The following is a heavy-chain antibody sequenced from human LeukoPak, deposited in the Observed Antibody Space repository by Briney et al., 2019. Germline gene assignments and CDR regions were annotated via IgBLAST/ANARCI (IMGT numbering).Heavy chain of an antibody. CDR1: GYTFTSYY. CDR3: ARSPAAGITGTTFDY. J-gene: IGHJ4*02. Sequence: ASVKVSCKASGYTFTSYYMHWVRQAPGQGLEWMGIINPSGGSTSYAQKFQGRVTMTRDTPTSTVYMELSSLRSEDTAVYYCARSPAAGITGTTFDYWGQGTLVTVSS. CDR2: INPSGGST. D-gene: IGHD1-7*01. V-gene: IGHV1-46*01.